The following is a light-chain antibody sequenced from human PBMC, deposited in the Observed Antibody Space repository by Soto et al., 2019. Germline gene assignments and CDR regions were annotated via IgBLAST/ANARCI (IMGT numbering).Light chain of an antibody. J-gene: IGKJ5*01. V-gene: IGKV3-15*01. CDR3: QQYNNWPPIT. Sequence: EIVMTQSPATLSVSPGERATLSCRASQSVSGNLAWYQQKPGQAPRLLIYGASTRATGLPARFSGSGSGTEFTLSISSLQFEDFAVFYCQQYNNWPPITFGQGTRLEIK. CDR2: GAS. CDR1: QSVSGN.